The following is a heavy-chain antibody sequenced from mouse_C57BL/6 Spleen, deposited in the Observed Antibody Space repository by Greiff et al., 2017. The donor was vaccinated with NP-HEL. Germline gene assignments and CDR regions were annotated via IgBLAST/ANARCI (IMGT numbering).Heavy chain of an antibody. Sequence: EVQLQQSGPELVKPGASVKMSCKASGYTFTDYNMHWVKQSHGKSLEWIGYINPNNGGTSYNQKFKGKATLTVNKSSSTAYMELSSLTSEDSAVYSCARFGSSYPCYAMDWGGEGTSVTPSS. CDR1: GYTFTDYN. CDR2: INPNNGGT. J-gene: IGHJ4*01. D-gene: IGHD1-1*01. V-gene: IGHV1-22*01. CDR3: ARFGSSYPCYAMDW.